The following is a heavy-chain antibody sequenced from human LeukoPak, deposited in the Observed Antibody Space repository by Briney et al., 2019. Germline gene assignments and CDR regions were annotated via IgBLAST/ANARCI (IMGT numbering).Heavy chain of an antibody. CDR3: AGDDRGRDGYHHDD. Sequence: SEALSLTFAVSGYSISSGYYWSWIRQPAGKGLEWIGRIYISGNTDYNPSLKRRVTISLEQSKSQFSLTHASVASPRTALSSFAGDDRGRDGYHHDDWGPGTPVTASS. CDR2: IYISGNT. V-gene: IGHV4-4*07. D-gene: IGHD5-24*01. J-gene: IGHJ4*01. CDR1: GYSISSGYY.